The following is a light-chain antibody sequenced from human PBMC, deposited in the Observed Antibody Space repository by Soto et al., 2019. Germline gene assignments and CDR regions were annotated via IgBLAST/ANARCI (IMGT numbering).Light chain of an antibody. Sequence: QSALTQPASVSGSPGQSITISCTGTSSDVGGYNYVSWYQQHPGTATKLIIYEVSDRPSGVSSRFSGSKSGNTASLIISGRQADDEDCYYCSSYTTTSSPHVFGAGTKLTVL. CDR2: EVS. J-gene: IGLJ2*01. CDR3: SSYTTTSSPHV. CDR1: SSDVGGYNY. V-gene: IGLV2-14*01.